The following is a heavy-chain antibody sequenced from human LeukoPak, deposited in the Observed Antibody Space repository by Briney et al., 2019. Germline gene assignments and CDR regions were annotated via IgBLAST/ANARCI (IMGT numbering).Heavy chain of an antibody. CDR2: IYYSGST. CDR3: ARVGDSSGYYYLVFDY. V-gene: IGHV4-30-4*01. D-gene: IGHD3-22*01. Sequence: SQTLSLTCTVSGGSLSSGDYYWRWLRQPPGTGLEWIGYIYYSGSTYYNPSLKSRVTISVDTSKNQFSLKLSSVTAADTAVYYCARVGDSSGYYYLVFDYWGQGTLVTVSS. J-gene: IGHJ4*02. CDR1: GGSLSSGDYY.